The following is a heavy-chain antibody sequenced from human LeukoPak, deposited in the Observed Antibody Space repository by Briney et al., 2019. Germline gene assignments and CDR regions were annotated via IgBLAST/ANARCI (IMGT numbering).Heavy chain of an antibody. CDR1: GGSFSGYY. V-gene: IGHV4-34*01. D-gene: IGHD4-11*01. Sequence: PSETLSLTCAVYGGSFSGYYWSWIRQPPGKGLEWIGEINHSGSTNYNPSLKSRVTVSVDTSKNQFSLKLSSVTAADTAVYYCASWGVYSNPPIFDYWGQGTLVTVSS. J-gene: IGHJ4*02. CDR2: INHSGST. CDR3: ASWGVYSNPPIFDY.